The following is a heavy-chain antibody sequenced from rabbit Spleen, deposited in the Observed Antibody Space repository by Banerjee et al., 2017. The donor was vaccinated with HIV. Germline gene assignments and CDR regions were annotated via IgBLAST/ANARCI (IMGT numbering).Heavy chain of an antibody. CDR2: VYAGSSGNT. Sequence: QQQLEESGGGLVKPGGTLTLTCKASGFDFSNNAMCWVRQAPGKRPEWIACVYAGSSGNTYSATWAKGRFTMSKTSSTTVTLQMTSLTAADTATYFCARDLAGVIGWNFNLWGPGTLVTVS. CDR1: GFDFSNNA. V-gene: IGHV1S45*01. CDR3: ARDLAGVIGWNFNL. J-gene: IGHJ4*01. D-gene: IGHD4-1*01.